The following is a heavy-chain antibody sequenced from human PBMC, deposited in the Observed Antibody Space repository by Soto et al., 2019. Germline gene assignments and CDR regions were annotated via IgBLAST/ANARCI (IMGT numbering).Heavy chain of an antibody. J-gene: IGHJ6*02. CDR2: IIPIFGTA. D-gene: IGHD1-1*01. V-gene: IGHV1-69*12. CDR1: GGTFSSYA. Sequence: QVQLVQSGAEVKKPGSSVKVSCKASGGTFSSYAISWVRQAPGQGLEWMGGIIPIFGTANYAQKFQGRVTSTADQSTSTAYRELSSLRSEDRALYYCASCPTINSYSYYGMDVWRQGTTVTVSS. CDR3: ASCPTINSYSYYGMDV.